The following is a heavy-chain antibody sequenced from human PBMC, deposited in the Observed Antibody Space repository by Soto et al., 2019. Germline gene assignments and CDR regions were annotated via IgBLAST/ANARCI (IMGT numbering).Heavy chain of an antibody. D-gene: IGHD3-22*01. J-gene: IGHJ4*02. CDR2: IYFRGTT. V-gene: IGHV4-59*01. CDR3: ARMNYYDTSGYPFDY. CDR1: GGSISCYY. Sequence: SETLSLTCTVSGGSISCYYWSWIRQPPGKGLEWIGYIYFRGTTNYTPSLKSRVTMSADTSKNQFSLKLNSVTAADTAVYYCARMNYYDTSGYPFDYWCQGMIVTSPQ.